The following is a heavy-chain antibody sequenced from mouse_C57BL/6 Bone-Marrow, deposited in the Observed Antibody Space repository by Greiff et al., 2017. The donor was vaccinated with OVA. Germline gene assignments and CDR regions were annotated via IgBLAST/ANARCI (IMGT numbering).Heavy chain of an antibody. CDR2: IYPGSGNT. Sequence: QVQLQESGPELVKPGASVKISCKASGYTFTDYYINWVKQRPGQGLAWIGWIYPGSGNTKYTVKFKGTATLTVGTSSSTAYMQLSSLTSEDSAVYFCAREGFSYYYGSSYVDYWGQGTTLTVSS. V-gene: IGHV1-84*01. D-gene: IGHD1-1*01. CDR1: GYTFTDYY. CDR3: AREGFSYYYGSSYVDY. J-gene: IGHJ2*01.